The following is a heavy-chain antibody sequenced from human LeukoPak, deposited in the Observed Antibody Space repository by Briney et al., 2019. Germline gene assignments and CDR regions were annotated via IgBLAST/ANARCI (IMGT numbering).Heavy chain of an antibody. V-gene: IGHV3-23*01. CDR1: GFTFSSYA. Sequence: GGSLRLSCAASGFTFSSYAMRWVRQAPGKGLEWVSAISGSGGSTYYADSVKGRFTISRDNSKNTLYLQMNSLRAEDTAVYYCAKDIEPCSSTSCYSAFDIWGQGTMVTVSS. CDR2: ISGSGGST. CDR3: AKDIEPCSSTSCYSAFDI. D-gene: IGHD2-2*01. J-gene: IGHJ3*02.